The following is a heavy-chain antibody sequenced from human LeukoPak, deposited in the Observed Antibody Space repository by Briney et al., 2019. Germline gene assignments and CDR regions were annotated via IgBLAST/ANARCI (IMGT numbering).Heavy chain of an antibody. D-gene: IGHD3-10*01. J-gene: IGHJ4*02. Sequence: PGGSLRLSCAASGFTVSSNHMSWVRQAPGKGLEWVSVIYTGGSTYYADSVKGRFTISRDNSKNTLYLQMNSLRAEDTAVYYCARDSGFGEFNDCWGQGTLVTVSS. V-gene: IGHV3-66*01. CDR2: IYTGGST. CDR3: ARDSGFGEFNDC. CDR1: GFTVSSNH.